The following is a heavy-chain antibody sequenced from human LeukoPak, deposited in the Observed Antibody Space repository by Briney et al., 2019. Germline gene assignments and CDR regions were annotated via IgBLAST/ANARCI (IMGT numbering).Heavy chain of an antibody. CDR1: GGSISGYY. CDR2: VSYTGIP. V-gene: IGHV4-59*01. CDR3: ATQQWIGTFHY. J-gene: IGHJ4*02. Sequence: PSETLSLTCSVSGGSISGYYWSWIRQPPGEGLEWIGYVSYTGIPTYNPSLNSRLTISLDTSKSQFSLQLSSVTAADTAVYYCATQQWIGTFHYWGQGALVTVSS. D-gene: IGHD3-10*01.